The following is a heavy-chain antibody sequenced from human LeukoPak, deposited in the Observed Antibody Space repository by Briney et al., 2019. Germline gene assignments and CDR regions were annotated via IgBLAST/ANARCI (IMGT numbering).Heavy chain of an antibody. J-gene: IGHJ6*02. Sequence: GGSLRLSCAASGFTFSNYWMTWVRQAPGKGLEWVANINRDGSERYYVDSVKGRSTISRDDAKSSLYLQMNSLRAEDTAVYYCARRNAMDVWGQGTTVIVFS. V-gene: IGHV3-7*03. CDR3: ARRNAMDV. CDR2: INRDGSER. CDR1: GFTFSNYW.